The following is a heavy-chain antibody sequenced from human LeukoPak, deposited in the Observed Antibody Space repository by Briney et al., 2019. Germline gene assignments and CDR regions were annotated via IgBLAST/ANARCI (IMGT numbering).Heavy chain of an antibody. CDR1: GFTFDDYA. CDR2: ISGDGGST. V-gene: IGHV3-43*02. CDR3: AKDMWYYDSSGLYDY. J-gene: IGHJ4*02. D-gene: IGHD3-22*01. Sequence: GGSLRLSCVASGFTFDDYAMHWVRQAPGKSLEWVSLISGDGGSTYYADSVKGRFTISRDNSKNSLYLQMNSLRTEDTALYYCAKDMWYYDSSGLYDYWGQGTLVTVSS.